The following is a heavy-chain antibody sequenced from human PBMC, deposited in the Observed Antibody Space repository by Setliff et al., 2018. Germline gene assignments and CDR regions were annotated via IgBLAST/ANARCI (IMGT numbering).Heavy chain of an antibody. V-gene: IGHV3-11*01. Sequence: NPGGSLRLSCAASGFTFIDYYMNWIRQTPRKGLEWISHIDPRGSPVDYVDSVKGRFTVSRDNTKNLVYLQMDSLRADDTAVYYCTRSRGTTVYDYWGQGTLVTVSS. CDR1: GFTFIDYY. CDR2: IDPRGSPV. CDR3: TRSRGTTVYDY. J-gene: IGHJ4*02. D-gene: IGHD1-7*01.